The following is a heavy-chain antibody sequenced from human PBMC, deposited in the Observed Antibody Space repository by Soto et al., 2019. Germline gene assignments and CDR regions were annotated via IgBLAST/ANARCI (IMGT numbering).Heavy chain of an antibody. CDR3: ARGGLYNWNDDWFDP. CDR1: GYTFTGYY. CDR2: INPNSGGT. Sequence: GASVKVSCKASGYTFTGYYMHWVRQAPGQGLEWMGWINPNSGGTNYAQKFQGRVTMTRDTSISTAYMELSRLRSDDTAVYYCARGGLYNWNDDWFDPWGQGTLVTAPQ. J-gene: IGHJ5*02. D-gene: IGHD1-1*01. V-gene: IGHV1-2*02.